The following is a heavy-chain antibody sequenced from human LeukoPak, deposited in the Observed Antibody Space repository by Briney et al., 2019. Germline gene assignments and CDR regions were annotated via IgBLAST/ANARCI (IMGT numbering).Heavy chain of an antibody. V-gene: IGHV3-21*01. CDR3: ARDGGYCSSTSCYVFDY. CDR2: ISSSSSYI. CDR1: GFTFSSYS. Sequence: PGGSLRLSCAASGFTFSSYSMNWVRQAPGKGLAWVSSISSSSSYIYYADSVKGRFTISRDNAKNSLYLQMNRLRAEDTAVYYCARDGGYCSSTSCYVFDYWGQGTLVTVSS. D-gene: IGHD2-2*01. J-gene: IGHJ4*02.